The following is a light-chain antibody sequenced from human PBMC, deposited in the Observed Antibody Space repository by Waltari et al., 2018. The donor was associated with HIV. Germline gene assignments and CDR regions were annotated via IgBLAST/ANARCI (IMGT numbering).Light chain of an antibody. CDR2: AAS. CDR3: LQSRSFPFT. Sequence: DIQLTQSPSFLSASVGDRVIIPCRASQGISNYLAWYQQEPGKAPKLLVYAASTLQSGVPSRFSGSGSGTELTLTISSLQPEDFATYYCLQSRSFPFTFGPGTKVDIK. CDR1: QGISNY. J-gene: IGKJ3*01. V-gene: IGKV1-9*01.